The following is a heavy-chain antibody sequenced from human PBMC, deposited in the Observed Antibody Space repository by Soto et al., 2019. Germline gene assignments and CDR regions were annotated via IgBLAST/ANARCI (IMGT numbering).Heavy chain of an antibody. J-gene: IGHJ6*02. CDR3: ARVRGAFGRVIGPYYYYGMDV. CDR1: GGTFSSYA. Sequence: QVQLVQSGAEVKKPGSSVKVSCKASGGTFSSYAISWVRQAPGQGLEWMGGIIPIFGTANSAQKFQGRVTITADESTSTAYMELSSLRSEDTAVYYCARVRGAFGRVIGPYYYYGMDVWGQGTTVTVSS. D-gene: IGHD3-16*02. CDR2: IIPIFGTA. V-gene: IGHV1-69*01.